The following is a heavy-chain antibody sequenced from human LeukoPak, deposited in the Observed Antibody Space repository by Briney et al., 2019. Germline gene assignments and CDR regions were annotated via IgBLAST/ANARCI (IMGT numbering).Heavy chain of an antibody. D-gene: IGHD3-22*01. CDR3: ATYTDYYDSSGPSVWFDP. CDR2: INPSGGST. Sequence: ASVKVSCKASGYTFTGYYMHWVRQAPGQGLEWMGIINPSGGSTSYAQKFQGRVTMTRDTSISTAYMELSRLRSDDTAVYYCATYTDYYDSSGPSVWFDPWGQGTLVTVSS. J-gene: IGHJ5*02. V-gene: IGHV1-2*02. CDR1: GYTFTGYY.